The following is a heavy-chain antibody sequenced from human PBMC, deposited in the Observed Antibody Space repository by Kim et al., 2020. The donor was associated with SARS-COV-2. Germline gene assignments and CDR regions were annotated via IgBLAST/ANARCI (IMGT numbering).Heavy chain of an antibody. CDR2: MREDGSGI. V-gene: IGHV3-7*05. Sequence: GGSLRLSCVASGINFRNNWMSWVRQPLGKGLEWVAHMREDGSGIDYADSVKGRFTIFRDTAQNSLYLQMNSPGSDNTAVFYCGRGHFGLDVWAGGATGTV. J-gene: IGHJ6*02. CDR3: GRGHFGLDV. CDR1: GINFRNNW.